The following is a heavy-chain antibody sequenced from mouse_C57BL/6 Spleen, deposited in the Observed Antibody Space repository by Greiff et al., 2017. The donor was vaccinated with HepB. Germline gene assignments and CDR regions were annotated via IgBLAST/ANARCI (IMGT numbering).Heavy chain of an antibody. V-gene: IGHV5-17*01. CDR1: GFTFSDYR. J-gene: IGHJ3*01. D-gene: IGHD2-4*01. CDR3: ARDDYDGGFAY. Sequence: EVKLMESGGGLVKPGGSLKLSCAASGFTFSDYRMHWVRQAPEKGLEWVAYISSGSSTIYYADTVKGRFTISRDNAKNTLFLQMTSLRSEDTAMYYCARDDYDGGFAYWGQGTLVTVSA. CDR2: ISSGSSTI.